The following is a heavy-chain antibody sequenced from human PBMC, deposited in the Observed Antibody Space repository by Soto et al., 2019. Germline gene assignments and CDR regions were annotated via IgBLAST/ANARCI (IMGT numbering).Heavy chain of an antibody. V-gene: IGHV3-33*01. D-gene: IGHD1-1*01. CDR3: ARELERLFDY. CDR1: GFTFSSYG. CDR2: IWYDGSNK. J-gene: IGHJ4*02. Sequence: QVQLVESGGGVVQPGRSLRLSCAASGFTFSSYGMHWVRQAPGKGLEWVAVIWYDGSNKYYADSVKGRFTSSRDNSQNTLYLQVNSLRAEDTAVYCCARELERLFDYCGQGTLVTGSS.